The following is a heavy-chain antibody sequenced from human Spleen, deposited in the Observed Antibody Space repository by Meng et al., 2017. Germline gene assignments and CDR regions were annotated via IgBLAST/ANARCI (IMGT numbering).Heavy chain of an antibody. CDR3: ARGPTTMAHDFDY. Sequence: QVQLKQWGAGLLNPSETLSLTCAVYGGSFSGYYWSWIRQPPGKGLEWIGEINHSGSTNYNPSLKSRVTISVDTSKNQFSLKLSSVTAADSAVYYCARGPTTMAHDFDYWGQGTLVTVSS. CDR2: INHSGST. D-gene: IGHD4-11*01. V-gene: IGHV4-34*01. J-gene: IGHJ4*02. CDR1: GGSFSGYY.